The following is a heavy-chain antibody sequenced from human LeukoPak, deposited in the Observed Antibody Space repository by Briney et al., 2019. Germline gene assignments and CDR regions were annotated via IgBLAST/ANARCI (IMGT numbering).Heavy chain of an antibody. V-gene: IGHV4-34*01. CDR1: GGSFSGYY. D-gene: IGHD5-18*01. J-gene: IGHJ6*02. CDR3: ARVQGGYSYGYVQAPHLGGMDV. CDR2: INHSGST. Sequence: SETLSLTCAVYGGSFSGYYWSWIRQPPGKGLEWIGEINHSGSTNYNPSLKSRVTISVDTSKNQFSLKLSSVTAADTAVYYCARVQGGYSYGYVQAPHLGGMDVWGQGTTVTVSS.